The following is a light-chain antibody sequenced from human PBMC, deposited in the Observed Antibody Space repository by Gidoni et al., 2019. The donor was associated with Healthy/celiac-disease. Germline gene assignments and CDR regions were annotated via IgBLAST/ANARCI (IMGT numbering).Light chain of an antibody. V-gene: IGLV3-25*03. CDR3: QSADSSGTPYVV. CDR2: KDS. J-gene: IGLJ2*01. Sequence: SYELTQPPSVSVSPGQTARITCSGDALLKQYAYWYQQKPGQAPVLVIYKDSERPSGIPERFSGSSSGTTVTLTISGVQAEDEADYYCQSADSSGTPYVVFGGGTKLTVL. CDR1: ALLKQY.